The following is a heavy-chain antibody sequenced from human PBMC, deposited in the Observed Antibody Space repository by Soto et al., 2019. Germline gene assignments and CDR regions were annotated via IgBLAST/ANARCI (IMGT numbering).Heavy chain of an antibody. CDR1: GYTFTRYT. D-gene: IGHD2-15*01. J-gene: IGHJ5*02. V-gene: IGHV1-3*01. CDR2: INPYNGNT. CDR3: ARGIATGQLDP. Sequence: QVQLVQSGAEVKKPGASVKISCKASGYTFTRYTINWVRQAPGQGLEWMGWINPYNGNTKSSQKFQDRVIITMDTSASTAYMDLSSLRSEDTAVYYCARGIATGQLDPWGQGTLVTVSS.